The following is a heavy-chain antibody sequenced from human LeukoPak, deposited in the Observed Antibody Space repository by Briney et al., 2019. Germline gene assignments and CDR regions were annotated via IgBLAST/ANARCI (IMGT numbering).Heavy chain of an antibody. CDR1: GFTFSSYA. D-gene: IGHD3-22*01. V-gene: IGHV3-23*01. CDR2: ISGSGGST. Sequence: PGGSLRLSCAASGFTFSSYAMSWVRQAPGKGLEWVSAISGSGGSTYYADSVKGRFIISRDNSKNTLYLQMNSLRAEDTAVYYCAKAASYYYDSSGYYPLHIYFDYWGQGTLVTVSS. CDR3: AKAASYYYDSSGYYPLHIYFDY. J-gene: IGHJ4*02.